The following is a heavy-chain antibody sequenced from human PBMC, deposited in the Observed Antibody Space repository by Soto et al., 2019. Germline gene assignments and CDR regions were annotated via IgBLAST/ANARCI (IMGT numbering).Heavy chain of an antibody. CDR3: ARRSSGRTYSFDF. J-gene: IGHJ4*02. CDR1: GYTFSSNA. V-gene: IGHV3-23*01. Sequence: EVQLLESGGRLVQPGGSLRLSCAASGYTFSSNAMSWVRQAPGKGLEWVSSIGTSGNTYYPDSVQGRFTISRDISKNSLYLQMNSLRVEDMAVYYCARRSSGRTYSFDFWGQGTLVTVSS. CDR2: SIGTSGNT. D-gene: IGHD6-19*01.